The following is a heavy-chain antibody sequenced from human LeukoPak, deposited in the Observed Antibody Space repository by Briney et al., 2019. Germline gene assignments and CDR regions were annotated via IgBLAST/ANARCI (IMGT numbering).Heavy chain of an antibody. Sequence: GGSLRLAWAAYGFTFSSYWMSWVRQAPGKGLEWVANIKQDGSEKYYVDSVKGRFTISRDNAKNSLYLQMNSLRAEDTAVYYCARGWGWLQYSYWGQGTLVTVS. CDR3: ARGWGWLQYSY. CDR2: IKQDGSEK. J-gene: IGHJ4*02. D-gene: IGHD5-24*01. V-gene: IGHV3-7*01. CDR1: GFTFSSYW.